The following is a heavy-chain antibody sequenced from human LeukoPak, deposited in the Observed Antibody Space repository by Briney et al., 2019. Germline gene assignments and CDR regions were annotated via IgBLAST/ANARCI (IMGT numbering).Heavy chain of an antibody. Sequence: SETLSLTCAVYGGSFSGYYWSWIGQPPGKGLEWIGEINHSGSTNYNPSLKSRVTISVDTSKNQFSLKLSSVTAADTAVYYCARGHPGWYHAFDIWGQGTMVTVSS. V-gene: IGHV4-34*01. CDR2: INHSGST. D-gene: IGHD6-19*01. CDR1: GGSFSGYY. CDR3: ARGHPGWYHAFDI. J-gene: IGHJ3*02.